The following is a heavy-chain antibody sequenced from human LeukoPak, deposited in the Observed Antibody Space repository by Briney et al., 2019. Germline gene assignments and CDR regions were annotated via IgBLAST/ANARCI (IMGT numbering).Heavy chain of an antibody. CDR1: GFTFSSYG. V-gene: IGHV3-33*01. Sequence: GGSLRLSCAASGFTFSSYGMHWVRQAPGKGLEWVAVIWYDGSNKYYADSVKGRFTISRDNAKNSLYLQMNGLRAEDTAVYYCARAPINGLNYYMDVWGKGTTVTVSS. CDR2: IWYDGSNK. CDR3: ARAPINGLNYYMDV. D-gene: IGHD5-24*01. J-gene: IGHJ6*03.